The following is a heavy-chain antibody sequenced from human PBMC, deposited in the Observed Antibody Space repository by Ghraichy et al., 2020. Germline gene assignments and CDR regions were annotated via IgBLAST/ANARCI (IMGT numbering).Heavy chain of an antibody. CDR3: AASGISHRGHYYYGVDV. J-gene: IGHJ6*02. Sequence: LSLTCAASGFTFSSYGMHWVRQAPGKGLEWVALIFYDGNDRYYVDSVEGRFTISRDNSMNTLYLQMNNLRVEDTAVYYCAASGISHRGHYYYGVDVWGQGTTVTVSS. CDR1: GFTFSSYG. V-gene: IGHV3-33*03. CDR2: IFYDGNDR. D-gene: IGHD2-15*01.